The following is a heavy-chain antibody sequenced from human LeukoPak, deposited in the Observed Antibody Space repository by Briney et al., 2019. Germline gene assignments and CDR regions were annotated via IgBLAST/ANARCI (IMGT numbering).Heavy chain of an antibody. CDR3: AKPSGSGVDY. CDR1: GFTFSSYG. V-gene: IGHV3-30*02. J-gene: IGHJ4*02. Sequence: GGSLRLSCAASGFTFSSYGMHCVRQAPGKGLEGVAFIRSDGYHTYYADSVKGRYTITRDNFKNTVYLQMNSLRLEDMAVYYCAKPSGSGVDYWGRGTRVTVSS. D-gene: IGHD1-26*01. CDR2: IRSDGYHT.